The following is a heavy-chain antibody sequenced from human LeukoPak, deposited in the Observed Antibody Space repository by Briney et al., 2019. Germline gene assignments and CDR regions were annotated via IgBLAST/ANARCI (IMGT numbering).Heavy chain of an antibody. CDR3: ARHLSRYSGSFNFDY. J-gene: IGHJ4*02. D-gene: IGHD1-26*01. CDR1: GGSIRSYY. Sequence: SETLSLTCTVSGGSIRSYYWSWIRQPPGKGLEWIGYIYYSGSTNYNPSLKSRVTISVDTSKNQFSLKLSSVTAADTAVYYCARHLSRYSGSFNFDYWGQGTLVTVSS. CDR2: IYYSGST. V-gene: IGHV4-59*08.